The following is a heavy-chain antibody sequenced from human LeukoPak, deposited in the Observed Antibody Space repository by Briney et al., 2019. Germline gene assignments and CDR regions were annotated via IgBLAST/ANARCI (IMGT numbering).Heavy chain of an antibody. D-gene: IGHD3-3*01. CDR1: GGSFSGYY. V-gene: IGHV4-34*01. J-gene: IGHJ6*03. CDR2: INHSGST. Sequence: PSETLSLTCAVYGGSFSGYYWSWIRQPPGKGLEWIGEINHSGSTNYNPSLKSRVTISVDTSKNQFSLKLSSVTAADTAVYYCARDPNYDFWDYYMDVWGKGTTVTVSS. CDR3: ARDPNYDFWDYYMDV.